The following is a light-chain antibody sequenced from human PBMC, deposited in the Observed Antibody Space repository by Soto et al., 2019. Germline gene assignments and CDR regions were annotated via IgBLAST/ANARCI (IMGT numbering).Light chain of an antibody. V-gene: IGKV3-15*01. CDR3: QQYNNWPPFT. CDR1: QRVSSN. CDR2: GAS. J-gene: IGKJ3*01. Sequence: EIVMTQSPATLSVSPGERATLSCRASQRVSSNLAWYQQKPGQAPRLLIYGASTRATGIPARFSGSGSGTEFTLSISSLQSADFAAYYCQQYNNWPPFTFGPGTKVDIK.